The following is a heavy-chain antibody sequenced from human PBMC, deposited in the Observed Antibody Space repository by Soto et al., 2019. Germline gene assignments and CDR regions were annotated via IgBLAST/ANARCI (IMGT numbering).Heavy chain of an antibody. J-gene: IGHJ4*02. V-gene: IGHV1-24*01. CDR1: GYTLTELS. Sequence: ASVKVSCKVSGYTLTELSMHWVRQAPGKGLEWMGGFDPEDGETIYAQKFQGRVTMTEDTSTDTAYMELSSLRSEDTAVYYCATVGWSYCSGSYIQFDYWGQGTLVTVSS. CDR3: ATVGWSYCSGSYIQFDY. D-gene: IGHD3-10*01. CDR2: FDPEDGET.